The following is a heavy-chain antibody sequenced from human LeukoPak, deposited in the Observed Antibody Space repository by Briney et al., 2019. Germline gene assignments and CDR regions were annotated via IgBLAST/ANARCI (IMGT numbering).Heavy chain of an antibody. J-gene: IGHJ5*02. CDR3: ARSPGITIFGVVITNNWFDP. V-gene: IGHV4-59*01. CDR2: IYYSGST. Sequence: PSETLSLTCTVSGGSISSYYRSWIRQPPGEGLEWIGYIYYSGSTNYNPSLKSRVTISVDTSKNQFSLKLSSVTAANTAVYYCARSPGITIFGVVITNNWFDPWGQGTLVTVSS. D-gene: IGHD3-3*01. CDR1: GGSISSYY.